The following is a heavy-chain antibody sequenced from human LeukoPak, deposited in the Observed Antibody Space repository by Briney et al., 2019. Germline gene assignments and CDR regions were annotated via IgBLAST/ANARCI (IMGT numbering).Heavy chain of an antibody. J-gene: IGHJ4*02. CDR3: ARFLGGAYYYDSSGYYFDY. D-gene: IGHD3-22*01. Sequence: GGSLRLSCAASGFTFSSYSMNWVRQAPGKGLEWVSYISSSSTIYYADSVKGRFTISRDNAKNSLYLQMNSLRAEDTAVYYCARFLGGAYYYDSSGYYFDYWGQGTLVTVSS. CDR1: GFTFSSYS. CDR2: ISSSSTI. V-gene: IGHV3-48*01.